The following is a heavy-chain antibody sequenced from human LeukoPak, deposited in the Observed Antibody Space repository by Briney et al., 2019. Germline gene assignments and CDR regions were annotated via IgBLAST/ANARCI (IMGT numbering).Heavy chain of an antibody. V-gene: IGHV1-69*05. J-gene: IGHJ4*02. CDR2: IIPIFGTA. Sequence: SVKVSCKASGGTFSSYAISWVRQAPGQGLEWMGRIIPIFGTANYAQKFQGRVTITTDESTSTAYMELSSLRSEDTAVYYCARDSGQSLAAADTKFDYWGQGTLVTVSS. CDR3: ARDSGQSLAAADTKFDY. D-gene: IGHD6-13*01. CDR1: GGTFSSYA.